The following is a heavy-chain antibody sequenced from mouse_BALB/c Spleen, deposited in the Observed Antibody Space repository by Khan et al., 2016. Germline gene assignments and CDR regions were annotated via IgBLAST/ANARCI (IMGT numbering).Heavy chain of an antibody. CDR3: AYDSYDAWFPY. CDR1: GYSITSDYA. D-gene: IGHD2-12*01. J-gene: IGHJ3*01. V-gene: IGHV3-2*02. CDR2: ISYSGIT. Sequence: EVKLLESGPGLVKPSQSLSLTCTVTGYSITSDYAWNWIRQFPGNKLEWMGYISYSGITSYNPSLKSRISITRDTSKNQFFLQLISVTTEDTATYYCAYDSYDAWFPYWGQGTLVTVSA.